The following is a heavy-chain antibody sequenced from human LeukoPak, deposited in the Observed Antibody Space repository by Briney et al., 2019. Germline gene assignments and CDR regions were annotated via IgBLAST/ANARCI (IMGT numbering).Heavy chain of an antibody. CDR3: AKDLYNWNSEPIGGY. J-gene: IGHJ4*02. CDR1: GFTFSSYA. D-gene: IGHD1-7*01. CDR2: ISGSGGST. V-gene: IGHV3-23*01. Sequence: GGSLRLSCAASGFTFSSYAMSWVRQAAGKGLEWVSAISGSGGSTYYADSVKGRFTISRDNSKNTLYLQMNSLRAEDTAVYYCAKDLYNWNSEPIGGYWGQGTLVTVSS.